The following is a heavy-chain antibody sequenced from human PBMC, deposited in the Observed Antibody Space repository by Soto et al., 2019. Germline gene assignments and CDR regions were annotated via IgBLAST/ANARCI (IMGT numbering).Heavy chain of an antibody. J-gene: IGHJ3*02. Sequence: ASVKASCKASGYTFTGYYMHWVRQAPGRGLEWMGWINPNSGGTNYAQKFQGWVTMTRDTSTSTAYMELSSLRSEDTAVYYCARATIVSNTRDAFDIWGQGTMVT. CDR3: ARATIVSNTRDAFDI. CDR1: GYTFTGYY. CDR2: INPNSGGT. V-gene: IGHV1-2*04. D-gene: IGHD2-15*01.